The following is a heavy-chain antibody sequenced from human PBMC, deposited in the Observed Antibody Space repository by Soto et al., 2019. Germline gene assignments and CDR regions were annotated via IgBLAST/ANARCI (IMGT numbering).Heavy chain of an antibody. CDR3: AVWFRALFDVDY. CDR2: IYYNGST. V-gene: IGHV4-59*08. CDR1: GGSISSYS. Sequence: PSETLSLTCTVSGGSISSYSWGWIRQPPGKGLEWIGYIYYNGSTNYNPSLKSRVTISVDTPKNQFSLKLSPVTAADTAVYYCAVWFRALFDVDYWGQGTLVTVSS. J-gene: IGHJ4*02. D-gene: IGHD3-10*01.